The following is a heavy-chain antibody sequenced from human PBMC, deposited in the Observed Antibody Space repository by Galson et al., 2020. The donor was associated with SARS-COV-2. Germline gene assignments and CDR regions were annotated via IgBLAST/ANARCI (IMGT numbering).Heavy chain of an antibody. Sequence: GGSLRLSCAASGFTFSTYNMNWVRQAPGKGLEWVSSISSSSSYIYYADSVKGRFTISRDNAKNSLYLQMNSLRAEDTAVYYCARDLMTTVTTVDFWGQGTLLTVSS. CDR3: ARDLMTTVTTVDF. V-gene: IGHV3-21*01. D-gene: IGHD4-17*01. CDR2: ISSSSSYI. CDR1: GFTFSTYN. J-gene: IGHJ4*02.